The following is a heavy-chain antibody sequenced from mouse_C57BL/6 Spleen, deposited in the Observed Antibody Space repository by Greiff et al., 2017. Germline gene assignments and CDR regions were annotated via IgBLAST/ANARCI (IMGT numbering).Heavy chain of an antibody. V-gene: IGHV1-61*01. D-gene: IGHD3-2*02. CDR1: GYTFTSYW. CDR2: IYPSDSET. J-gene: IGHJ3*01. Sequence: QVQLQQPGAELVRPGSSVKLSCKASGYTFTSYWMDWVKQRPGQGLEWIGNIYPSDSETHYNQKFKDKATLTVDKSSSTAYMQLSSLTSEDSAVYYCARELRLREKFAYWGQGTLVTVSA. CDR3: ARELRLREKFAY.